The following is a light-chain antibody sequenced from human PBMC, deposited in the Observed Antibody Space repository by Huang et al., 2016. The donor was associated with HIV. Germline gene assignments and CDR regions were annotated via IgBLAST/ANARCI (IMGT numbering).Light chain of an antibody. CDR2: GAS. Sequence: EIVMTQSPASLSVSPGQRATLSCRASQRVSTNLAWYQQKPGQAPRLLIYGASTRATGLPARFSGSGSGTEFTLAINSLQSEDFAVYYCQQYDNWPLTFGGGTKVEIK. J-gene: IGKJ4*01. CDR1: QRVSTN. V-gene: IGKV3-15*01. CDR3: QQYDNWPLT.